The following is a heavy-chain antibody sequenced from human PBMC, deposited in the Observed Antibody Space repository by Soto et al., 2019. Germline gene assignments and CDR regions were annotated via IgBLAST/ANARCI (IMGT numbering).Heavy chain of an antibody. J-gene: IGHJ4*02. CDR1: GGTFSSYA. Sequence: SVKVSCKASGGTFSSYAISWERQGPGQGLEWTGGIIPTVGTATWARTFKGRATITGDECRSTAYLEMRSLRSEDTAVYYCAGNYRDYGGNGWDYRGQG. V-gene: IGHV1-69*13. CDR2: IIPTVGTA. D-gene: IGHD4-17*01. CDR3: AGNYRDYGGNGWDY.